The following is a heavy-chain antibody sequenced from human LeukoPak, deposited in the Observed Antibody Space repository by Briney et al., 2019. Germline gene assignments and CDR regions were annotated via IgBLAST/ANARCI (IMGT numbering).Heavy chain of an antibody. Sequence: GGSLRLSCAASGFSFSDSWMTWVRQAPGKGLEWVANIEQYGSEKNYVDSVKGRFTISRDNAKNSLYLQMNILRAEDTAVYYCARGHGWFDPWGQGPLVTVSS. CDR2: IEQYGSEK. J-gene: IGHJ5*02. V-gene: IGHV3-7*05. CDR3: ARGHGWFDP. CDR1: GFSFSDSW.